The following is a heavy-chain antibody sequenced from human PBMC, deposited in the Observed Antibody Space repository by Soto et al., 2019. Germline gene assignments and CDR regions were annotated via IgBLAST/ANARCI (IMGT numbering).Heavy chain of an antibody. CDR2: ISAYNGNT. Sequence: QVQLVQSGAEVKKPGASVKVSCKASGYTFTNFGISWVRQAPGQGLEWMGWISAYNGNTNYAQNFQGRVTMTTYTDTSTASMYLRSLRSDDKAVYYCARGGTPIDYCGQGTLVTVSS. CDR3: ARGGTPIDY. V-gene: IGHV1-18*01. CDR1: GYTFTNFG. D-gene: IGHD3-16*01. J-gene: IGHJ4*02.